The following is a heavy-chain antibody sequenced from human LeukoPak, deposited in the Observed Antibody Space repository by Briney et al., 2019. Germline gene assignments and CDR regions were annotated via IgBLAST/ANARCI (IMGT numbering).Heavy chain of an antibody. CDR2: ISYDGSNK. Sequence: TGGSLRLSCAASGFTFSSYGMHWVRQAPGKGLEWVAVISYDGSNKYYADSVKGRFTISRDNSKNTLYLQMNSLRAEDTAVYYCARLRLTYYDFWSGLDPWGQGTLVTVSS. D-gene: IGHD3-3*01. CDR1: GFTFSSYG. V-gene: IGHV3-30*03. CDR3: ARLRLTYYDFWSGLDP. J-gene: IGHJ5*02.